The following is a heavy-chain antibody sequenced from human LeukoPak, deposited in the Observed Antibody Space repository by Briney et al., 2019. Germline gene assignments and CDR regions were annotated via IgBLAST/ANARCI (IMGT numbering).Heavy chain of an antibody. J-gene: IGHJ4*02. D-gene: IGHD6-13*01. Sequence: PSETLSLTCTVSGYSISSGYYWGWIRQPPGKGLELVSAISGSGGSTYYADPVKGRFTISSDNSKNTLYLQMNSLRVEDTAVYYCAKHEGSSWYHRNNYFDYWGQGILVTVSS. CDR2: ISGSGGST. CDR1: GYSISSGYY. V-gene: IGHV3-23*01. CDR3: AKHEGSSWYHRNNYFDY.